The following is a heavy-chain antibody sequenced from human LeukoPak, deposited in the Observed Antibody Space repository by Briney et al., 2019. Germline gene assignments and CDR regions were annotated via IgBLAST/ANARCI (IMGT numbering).Heavy chain of an antibody. V-gene: IGHV4-39*02. J-gene: IGHJ6*02. CDR2: IYYSGST. Sequence: SETLSLTCTVSGGSISSSSYYWGWIRQPPGKGLEWIGSIYYSGSTYYNPSLESRVTISVDTSKNQFSLKLSSVTAADTAVYYCAREALLEDYYYGMDVWGQGTTVTVSS. D-gene: IGHD3-10*01. CDR1: GGSISSSSYY. CDR3: AREALLEDYYYGMDV.